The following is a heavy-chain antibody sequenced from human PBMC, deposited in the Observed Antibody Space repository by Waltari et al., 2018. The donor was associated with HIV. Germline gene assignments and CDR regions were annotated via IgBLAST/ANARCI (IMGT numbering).Heavy chain of an antibody. CDR1: GFTFSSYW. Sequence: EVQLVESGGGLVQPGGSLRLSCAASGFTFSSYWMSWSGQAPGKGLEWVANIKQDGSEKYYVDSVKGRFTISRDNAKNSLYLQMNSLRAEDTAVYYCARADYDFWSGSVYYYYGMDVWGQGTTVTVSS. CDR3: ARADYDFWSGSVYYYYGMDV. CDR2: IKQDGSEK. J-gene: IGHJ6*02. V-gene: IGHV3-7*01. D-gene: IGHD3-3*01.